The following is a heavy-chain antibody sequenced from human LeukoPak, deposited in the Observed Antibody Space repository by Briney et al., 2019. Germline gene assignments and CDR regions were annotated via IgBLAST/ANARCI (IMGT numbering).Heavy chain of an antibody. CDR1: GYSISSGYY. V-gene: IGHV4-38-2*02. J-gene: IGHJ4*02. CDR2: FYDSGNT. CDR3: ARGQSRASHLDY. Sequence: SETLSLTCTVSGYSISSGYYWGWIRQPPGKGLEWMGSFYDSGNTYYNPSLKSRVTISVDKSKNQFSLRVRSVTAADTAVYFCARGQSRASHLDYWGQGTLVTVSS.